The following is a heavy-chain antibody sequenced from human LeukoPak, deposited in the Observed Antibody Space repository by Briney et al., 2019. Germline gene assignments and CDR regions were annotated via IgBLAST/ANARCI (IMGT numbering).Heavy chain of an antibody. CDR2: IRNKANSYGT. CDR3: TRVRLGASTRYFNC. V-gene: IGHV3-72*01. J-gene: IGHJ4*02. Sequence: GGSLRLSCAASGFSFSDHYMDWVRLAPGKGLEWVGRIRNKANSYGTEYAASVKGRFTISRDDSKDSLYLQMNSLRSEDTALYYCTRVRLGASTRYFNCWGQGTLVTVSS. CDR1: GFSFSDHY. D-gene: IGHD1-26*01.